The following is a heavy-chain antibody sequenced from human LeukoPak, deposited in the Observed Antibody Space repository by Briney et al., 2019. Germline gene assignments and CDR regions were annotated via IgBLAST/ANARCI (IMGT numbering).Heavy chain of an antibody. J-gene: IGHJ4*02. CDR3: ARWRWRQSEFDC. V-gene: IGHV3-7*01. Sequence: GGSLRLSCTASGFTLSRYWMTWVRQAPGKGLEWVADIKQDGSEKNYVDSVKGRFTISRDNAKNSLYLQMKSLRVEDTAVYYCARWRWRQSEFDCWGQGILVTVSS. CDR1: GFTLSRYW. D-gene: IGHD5-24*01. CDR2: IKQDGSEK.